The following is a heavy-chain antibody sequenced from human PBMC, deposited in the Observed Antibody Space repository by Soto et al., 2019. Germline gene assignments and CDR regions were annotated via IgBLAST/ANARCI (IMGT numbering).Heavy chain of an antibody. D-gene: IGHD6-19*01. V-gene: IGHV3-74*01. CDR2: INSDGSST. CDR1: GFTFSSYW. CDR3: AKGIIAVAWYGGVDP. J-gene: IGHJ5*02. Sequence: EVPLVESGGGLVQPGGSLRLSCAASGFTFSSYWMHWVRQAPGKGLVWVSRINSDGSSTSYADSVKGRFTISRDNAKNTLYLQMNSLRAEDTAVYYCAKGIIAVAWYGGVDPWGQGTLVTVSS.